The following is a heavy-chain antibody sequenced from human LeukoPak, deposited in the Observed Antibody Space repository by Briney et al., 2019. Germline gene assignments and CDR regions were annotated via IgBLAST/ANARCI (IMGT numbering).Heavy chain of an antibody. CDR3: ARGLQPSYSDYRPDTNKAYFDY. Sequence: SETLSLTCAVYGGSFSVYYWSWIRQPPGKGLEWIGEINHSGSTNYNPSLKSRVTISVDTSKNQFSLKLSSVTAADTAVYYCARGLQPSYSDYRPDTNKAYFDYWGQGTLVTVSS. J-gene: IGHJ4*02. CDR2: INHSGST. V-gene: IGHV4-34*01. D-gene: IGHD3-16*01. CDR1: GGSFSVYY.